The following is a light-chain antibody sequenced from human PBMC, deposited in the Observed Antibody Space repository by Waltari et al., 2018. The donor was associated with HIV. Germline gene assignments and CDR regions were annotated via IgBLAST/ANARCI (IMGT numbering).Light chain of an antibody. CDR2: DVT. CDR3: GSYTTTSTLGV. J-gene: IGLJ2*01. Sequence: QSALTQPASVSGSPGQSITISCIGSSSDVGAYDYVSWYQHHPGKSPQLLIYDVTHRPSGISARFSGSKSGNTASLTISGLQADDEADYYCGSYTTTSTLGVFGGGTKLTVL. V-gene: IGLV2-14*03. CDR1: SSDVGAYDY.